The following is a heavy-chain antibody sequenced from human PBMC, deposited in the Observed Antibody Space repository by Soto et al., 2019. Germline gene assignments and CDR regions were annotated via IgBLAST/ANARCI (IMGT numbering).Heavy chain of an antibody. V-gene: IGHV4-39*01. CDR3: ASPVSSSWYGFDY. Sequence: QLQLQESGPGLVKPSETLSLTCTVSGGSISSSSYYWGWIRQPPGKGLEWIGSIYYSGSTYYNPSLKSRVTISVDTSKNQFSLKLSSVTAADTAVYYCASPVSSSWYGFDYWGQGTLVTVSS. CDR2: IYYSGST. D-gene: IGHD6-13*01. CDR1: GGSISSSSYY. J-gene: IGHJ4*02.